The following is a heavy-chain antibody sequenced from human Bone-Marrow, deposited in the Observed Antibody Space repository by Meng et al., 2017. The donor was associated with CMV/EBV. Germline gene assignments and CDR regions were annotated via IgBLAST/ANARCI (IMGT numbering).Heavy chain of an antibody. Sequence: SLKISCAASGFTFDDYAMHWVRQAPGKGLEWVSGISWNSGSIGYADSVKGRFTISRDNAKNSLYLQMNSLRAEDTAVYYCARDQVLRFLEWSNYYYYGMDVWGQGTTVTVSS. CDR3: ARDQVLRFLEWSNYYYYGMDV. CDR2: ISWNSGSI. J-gene: IGHJ6*02. D-gene: IGHD3-3*01. V-gene: IGHV3-9*01. CDR1: GFTFDDYA.